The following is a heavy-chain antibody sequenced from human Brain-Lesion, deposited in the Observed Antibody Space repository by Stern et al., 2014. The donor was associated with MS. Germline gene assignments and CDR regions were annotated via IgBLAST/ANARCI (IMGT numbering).Heavy chain of an antibody. CDR2: IQDDGSET. Sequence: VQLVESGGGLVQPGGSLRLSCAASGFTFSSYWLNWVRQAPGQGLEWVANIQDDGSETYYVDSVKGRFTISRDNAKNSLYLQMNSLRAEDTAVYYCARGADTWGQGTLVTVSS. CDR3: ARGADT. CDR1: GFTFSSYW. V-gene: IGHV3-7*01. D-gene: IGHD2-15*01. J-gene: IGHJ5*02.